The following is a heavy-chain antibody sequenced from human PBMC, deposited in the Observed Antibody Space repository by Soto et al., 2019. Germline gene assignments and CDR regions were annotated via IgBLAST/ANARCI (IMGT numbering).Heavy chain of an antibody. Sequence: SLILSGAASGFTFSSYGMHWVRQAPGKGLEWVAVIWYDGSNKYYADSVKGRFTISRDNSKNTLYLQMNSLRAEDTAVYYCARDKAVRYYYYGMDVWGQGTTVTVSS. CDR1: GFTFSSYG. J-gene: IGHJ6*02. D-gene: IGHD4-4*01. V-gene: IGHV3-33*01. CDR3: ARDKAVRYYYYGMDV. CDR2: IWYDGSNK.